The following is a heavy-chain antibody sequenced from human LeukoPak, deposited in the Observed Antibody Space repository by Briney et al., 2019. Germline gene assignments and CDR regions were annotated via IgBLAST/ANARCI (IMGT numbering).Heavy chain of an antibody. D-gene: IGHD5-18*01. Sequence: PGRSLRLSCAASGFPFDENAMHWVRQAPGKGLEWVSGISWNSGSIGYADSVKGRFTISRDNAKNSLYLQMNSLRAEDMALYYCARAQGGRGYSYGSNFDYWGQGTLVTVSS. CDR3: ARAQGGRGYSYGSNFDY. V-gene: IGHV3-9*03. CDR2: ISWNSGSI. J-gene: IGHJ4*02. CDR1: GFPFDENA.